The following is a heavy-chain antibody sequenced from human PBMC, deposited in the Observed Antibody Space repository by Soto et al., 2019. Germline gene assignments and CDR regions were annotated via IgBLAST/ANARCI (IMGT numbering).Heavy chain of an antibody. V-gene: IGHV1-69*13. J-gene: IGHJ6*02. CDR1: GGTFSSYA. CDR3: ARGKVEIFVVVWEKDYYYYGMDV. Sequence: SVKVSCKASGGTFSSYAISWVRQAPGQGLEWMGGIIPIFGTANYAQKFQGRVTITADESTSTAYMELSSLRSEDTAVYYCARGKVEIFVVVWEKDYYYYGMDVWGQGTTVTVSS. CDR2: IIPIFGTA. D-gene: IGHD3-3*01.